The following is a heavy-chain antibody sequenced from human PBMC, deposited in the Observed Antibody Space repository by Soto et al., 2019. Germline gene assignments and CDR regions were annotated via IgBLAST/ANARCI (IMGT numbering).Heavy chain of an antibody. CDR3: ARGFGAVAGNDAFDI. Sequence: APVKVSCKASSYTFTSYAMHWVCQAPGQRLEWMGWINAGNGNTKYSQKFQGRVTITRDTSASTAYMELSSLRSEDTAVYYCARGFGAVAGNDAFDIWGQGTMVTVSS. CDR1: SYTFTSYA. V-gene: IGHV1-3*01. J-gene: IGHJ3*02. CDR2: INAGNGNT. D-gene: IGHD6-19*01.